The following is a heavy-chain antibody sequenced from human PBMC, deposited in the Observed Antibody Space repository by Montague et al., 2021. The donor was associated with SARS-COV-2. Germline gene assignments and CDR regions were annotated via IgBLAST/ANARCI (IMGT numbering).Heavy chain of an antibody. J-gene: IGHJ4*02. CDR1: GGSISSSSYY. Sequence: SETLSLTCTVSGGSISSSSYYWGWIRQPPGKGLEWIGSIYYSGSTYYNPSLKSRVTISVDTSKNQFSLKLSSVTAADTAVYYFAREVPLGYDFWSGYPEIGDFDYWGQGTLVTVSS. CDR2: IYYSGST. D-gene: IGHD3-3*01. V-gene: IGHV4-39*02. CDR3: AREVPLGYDFWSGYPEIGDFDY.